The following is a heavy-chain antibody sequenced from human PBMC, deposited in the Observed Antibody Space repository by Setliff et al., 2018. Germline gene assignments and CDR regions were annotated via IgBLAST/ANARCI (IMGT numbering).Heavy chain of an antibody. CDR3: AREQSNYDFWSGYYGSYYYYMDG. CDR1: GGSISSGSYY. J-gene: IGHJ6*03. CDR2: IYTSGST. D-gene: IGHD3-3*01. Sequence: NPSETLSLTCTVSGGSISSGSYYWSWIRQPAGKGLEWIGHIYTSGSTNYNPSLKSRVTISVDTSKNQFSLKLSSVTAADTAVYYCAREQSNYDFWSGYYGSYYYYMDGWGKGTTVTVSS. V-gene: IGHV4-61*09.